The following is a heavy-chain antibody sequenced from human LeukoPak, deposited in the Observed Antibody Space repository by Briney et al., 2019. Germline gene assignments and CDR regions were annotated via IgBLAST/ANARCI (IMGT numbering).Heavy chain of an antibody. V-gene: IGHV4-34*01. J-gene: IGHJ4*02. CDR2: INHSGST. Sequence: PSETLSLTCAVYGGSFSGYYWSWIRQPPGEGLEWIGEINHSGSTNYNPSLKSRVTISVDTSKNQFSLKLSSVTAADTAVYYCARTAPPDLFDYWGQGTLVTVSS. D-gene: IGHD2-21*02. CDR1: GGSFSGYY. CDR3: ARTAPPDLFDY.